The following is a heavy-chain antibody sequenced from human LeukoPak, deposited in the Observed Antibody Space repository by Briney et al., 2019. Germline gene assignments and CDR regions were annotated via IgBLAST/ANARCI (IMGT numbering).Heavy chain of an antibody. CDR3: ASPLIVASAFDI. V-gene: IGHV3-66*02. CDR1: GFTVSRNY. D-gene: IGHD2-15*01. Sequence: GGSLRLSCAASGFTVSRNYMRWVRQAPGKGLEWVSVLYSGGSTYYTDSVKGRFTISRDNSKNTLFLQMNSLRVEDTAVYYCASPLIVASAFDIWGQGTMVTVSS. CDR2: LYSGGST. J-gene: IGHJ3*02.